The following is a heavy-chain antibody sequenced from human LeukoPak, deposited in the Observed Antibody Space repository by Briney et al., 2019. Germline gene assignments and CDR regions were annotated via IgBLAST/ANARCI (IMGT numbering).Heavy chain of an antibody. J-gene: IGHJ4*02. CDR1: GGSISSYY. V-gene: IGHV4-59*01. CDR2: IYYSGST. D-gene: IGHD6-13*01. CDR3: ARVWGKQLVYIDY. Sequence: SETLSLTCTVSGGSISSYYWSWIRQPPGKGLEWIGYIYYSGSTNYNPSPKSRVTISVDTSKNQFSLKLSSVTAADTAVYYCARVWGKQLVYIDYWGQGTLVTVSS.